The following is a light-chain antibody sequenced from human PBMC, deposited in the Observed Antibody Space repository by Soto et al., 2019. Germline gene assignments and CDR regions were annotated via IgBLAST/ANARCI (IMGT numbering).Light chain of an antibody. CDR2: KTS. CDR3: QQYKSFYLT. Sequence: IQMTQSPSTLSASVGDRVTITWRASQNINSGLAWYQQKPGKAPKPLIYKTSNLESGIPSRFSGSGSGTEFSLTISSLQPDDFATYYCQQYKSFYLTFGGGTKVDSK. CDR1: QNINSG. J-gene: IGKJ4*01. V-gene: IGKV1-5*03.